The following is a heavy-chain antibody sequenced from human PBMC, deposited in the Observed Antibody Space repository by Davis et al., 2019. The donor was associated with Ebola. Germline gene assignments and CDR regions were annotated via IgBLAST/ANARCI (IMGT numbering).Heavy chain of an antibody. D-gene: IGHD2/OR15-2a*01. CDR1: GFTFSSYA. V-gene: IGHV3-23*01. J-gene: IGHJ4*02. Sequence: GESLKISCAASGFTFSSYAMSWVRQAPGKGLEWVSAISGSGGSTYYADSVKGRFTISRDNSKNTLYLQMNSLRAEDTAVYYCARDSLKGAFHGDYWGQGTLVTVSS. CDR2: ISGSGGST. CDR3: ARDSLKGAFHGDY.